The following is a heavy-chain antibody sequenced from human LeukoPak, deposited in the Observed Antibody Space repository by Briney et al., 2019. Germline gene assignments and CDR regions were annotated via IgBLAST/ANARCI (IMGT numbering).Heavy chain of an antibody. J-gene: IGHJ4*02. CDR1: GGSISSYY. V-gene: IGHV4-59*12. CDR2: IYHSGST. D-gene: IGHD3-16*01. CDR3: ARDVRGGRIDY. Sequence: SETLSLTCTVSGGSISSYYWSWIRQPPGKGLEWIGYIYHSGSTYYNPSLKSRVTISVDRSKNQFSLKLSSVTAADTAVYYCARDVRGGRIDYWGQGTLVTVSS.